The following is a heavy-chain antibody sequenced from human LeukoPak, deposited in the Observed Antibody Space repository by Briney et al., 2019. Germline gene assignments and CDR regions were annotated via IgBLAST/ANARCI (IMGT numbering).Heavy chain of an antibody. CDR3: ARGSLIDSTSSPASGPGGPGY. D-gene: IGHD6-6*01. Sequence: ASVKVSCKASGYSFTGHYMHWVRQAPGQGLEWMGWINPNSGGTNYAQKFQDRVTMTRDTSISTAYMELNSLRSDDTAVYYCARGSLIDSTSSPASGPGGPGYWDQGTLVTVSS. CDR2: INPNSGGT. V-gene: IGHV1-2*02. J-gene: IGHJ4*02. CDR1: GYSFTGHY.